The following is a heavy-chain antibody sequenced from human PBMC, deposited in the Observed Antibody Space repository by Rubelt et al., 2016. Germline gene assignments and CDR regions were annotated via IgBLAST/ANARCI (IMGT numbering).Heavy chain of an antibody. CDR3: ARGPVTTPDYYYGMDV. CDR1: GGSFSGYS. CDR2: INHSGST. J-gene: IGHJ6*02. V-gene: IGHV4-34*01. Sequence: QVQLQQWGAGLVKPSETLSLTCAVYGGSFSGYSWTWIRQPPGKGLEWIGEINHSGSTNYNPSLKSRVTISVDTSKNQFSLRRSSVTAADTAVYYCARGPVTTPDYYYGMDVWGQGTTVTVSS. D-gene: IGHD4-11*01.